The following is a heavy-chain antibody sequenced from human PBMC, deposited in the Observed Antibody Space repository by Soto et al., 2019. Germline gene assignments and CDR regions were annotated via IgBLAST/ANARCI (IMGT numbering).Heavy chain of an antibody. CDR2: IKEDGSEK. V-gene: IGHV3-7*05. Sequence: EVQLVESGGGLVQPGGSLRLSCAASKFTFSSFWMNWVRQAPGKGLEWVANIKEDGSEKNYVDSVKGRFTISRDNAKNSLYLQMNSLRGEXXAVYYCAXDWGXPGRGSAVGYYYHYGMDVWGQGTTVTVSS. D-gene: IGHD2-2*01. J-gene: IGHJ6*02. CDR1: KFTFSSFW. CDR3: AXDWGXPGRGSAVGYYYHYGMDV.